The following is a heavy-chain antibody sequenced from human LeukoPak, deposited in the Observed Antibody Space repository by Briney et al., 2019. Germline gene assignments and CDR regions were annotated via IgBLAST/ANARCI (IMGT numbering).Heavy chain of an antibody. CDR1: GGSFSGYY. Sequence: PSETLSLTCAVYGGSFSGYYWSWIRQPPGKGLEWIGEINHSGSTNYNPSLKSRVTISVDTSKNQFSLKLSSVTAADTAVYYCARGGTVTTFIGTVRFDPWGQGTLVTVSS. J-gene: IGHJ5*02. CDR2: INHSGST. V-gene: IGHV4-34*01. CDR3: ARGGTVTTFIGTVRFDP. D-gene: IGHD4-17*01.